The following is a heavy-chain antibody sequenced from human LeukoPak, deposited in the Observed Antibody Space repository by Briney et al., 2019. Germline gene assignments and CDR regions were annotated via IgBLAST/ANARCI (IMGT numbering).Heavy chain of an antibody. CDR2: IYYSGST. V-gene: IGHV4-39*07. D-gene: IGHD6-6*01. CDR3: ARYSSSSVLY. CDR1: GGSISSSSYY. Sequence: SETLSLTCTVSGGSISSSSYYWGWIRQPPGKGLEWIGSIYYSGSTYYNPSLKSRVTISVDTSKNQFSLKLSSVTAADTAVYYCARYSSSSVLYWGQGTLVTVSS. J-gene: IGHJ4*02.